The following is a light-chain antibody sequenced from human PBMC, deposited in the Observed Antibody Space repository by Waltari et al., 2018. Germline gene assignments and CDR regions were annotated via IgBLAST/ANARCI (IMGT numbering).Light chain of an antibody. CDR3: SSYTSSNTIL. CDR1: SSDVGRYNY. V-gene: IGLV2-14*03. J-gene: IGLJ2*01. CDR2: DVT. Sequence: QSALTQPASVSASPGQSITISCTGTSSDVGRYNYVSWYQQHPGKAPKVMIYDVTNRPSGGSNRFSGSKSGNTASLIISGLQAEDEADYYCSSYTSSNTILFGGGTKLTIL.